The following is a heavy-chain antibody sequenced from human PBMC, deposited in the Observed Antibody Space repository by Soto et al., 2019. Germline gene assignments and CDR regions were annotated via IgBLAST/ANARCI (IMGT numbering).Heavy chain of an antibody. CDR3: ARDGVAARQLGYYGMDV. CDR1: GGSISSGGYY. V-gene: IGHV4-31*03. J-gene: IGHJ6*02. CDR2: IYYSGST. Sequence: SETLSLTCTVSGGSISSGGYYWSWIRQHPGKGLEWIGYIYYSGSTYYNPSLKSRVTISVDTSKNQFSLKLSSVTAADTAVYYCARDGVAARQLGYYGMDVWGQGTTVTVSS. D-gene: IGHD6-6*01.